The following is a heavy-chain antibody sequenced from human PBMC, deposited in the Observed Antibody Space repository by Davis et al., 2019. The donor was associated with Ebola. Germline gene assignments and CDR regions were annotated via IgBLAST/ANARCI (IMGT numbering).Heavy chain of an antibody. CDR3: AKDWGPGGSGSYGYYYYGMDV. CDR1: GDTLTSYA. CDR2: IIPVFRTA. V-gene: IGHV1-69*13. Sequence: AASVKVSCKAVGDTLTSYAMTWVRQAPGQGLEWMGGIIPVFRTANYAQKFQGRVTITADESTRTAYMELKGLRAEDTAVYYCAKDWGPGGSGSYGYYYYGMDVWGQGTTVTVSS. J-gene: IGHJ6*02. D-gene: IGHD3-10*01.